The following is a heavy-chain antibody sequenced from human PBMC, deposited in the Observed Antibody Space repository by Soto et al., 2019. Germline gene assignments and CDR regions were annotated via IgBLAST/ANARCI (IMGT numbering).Heavy chain of an antibody. J-gene: IGHJ6*01. CDR3: ARPHQLEPYYYYGMDV. D-gene: IGHD1-1*01. CDR1: GGTFSSYA. Sequence: ASVKVSCKASGGTFSSYAIIWVRQAPGQGLEWMGGIIPIFGTANYAQKFQGRVTITADESTRTAYMELSSLRSEGTAVYYCARPHQLEPYYYYGMDVSGQGTTVTVCS. CDR2: IIPIFGTA. V-gene: IGHV1-69*13.